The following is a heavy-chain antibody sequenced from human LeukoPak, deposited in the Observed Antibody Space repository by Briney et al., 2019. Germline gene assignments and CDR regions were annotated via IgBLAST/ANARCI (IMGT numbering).Heavy chain of an antibody. J-gene: IGHJ4*02. V-gene: IGHV1-18*01. CDR1: GYTFTGYA. D-gene: IGHD5-24*01. Sequence: ASVKVSCKASGYTFTGYAISWVRQAPGQGLEWMGWVSAYNGATNYAQNFQDRVTMTTDTSTTTAYMDLRSLSSDDTAVYYCGRVDMATTKDCWGQGTLVTVSS. CDR2: VSAYNGAT. CDR3: GRVDMATTKDC.